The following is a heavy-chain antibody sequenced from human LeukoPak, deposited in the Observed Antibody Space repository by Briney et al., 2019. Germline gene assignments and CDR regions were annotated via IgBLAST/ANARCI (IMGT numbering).Heavy chain of an antibody. D-gene: IGHD3/OR15-3a*01. CDR3: ARESLDGSDP. CDR2: ISGSSYYI. CDR1: GFTFSSHT. V-gene: IGHV3-21*01. J-gene: IGHJ5*02. Sequence: PGGSLRLSCVASGFTFSSHTVNWVRQTPGKGLEWVSSISGSSYYIYYADSVRGRFTISRDNAENSAYLQMNSLRAEDTAVYYCARESLDGSDPWGQGTLVTVSS.